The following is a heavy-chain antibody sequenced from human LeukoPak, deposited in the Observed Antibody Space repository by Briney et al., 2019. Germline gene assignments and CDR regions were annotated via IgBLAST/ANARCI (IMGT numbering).Heavy chain of an antibody. D-gene: IGHD5-12*01. CDR3: ARKDYSGYDP. Sequence: SGTLSLTCAVSGXSISSSNWWSWVRQPPGKGLEWIGEIYHSGSTNYNPSLKSRVTISVDNSKNQFSLKLSSVTAADTAFYYCARKDYSGYDPWGQGTLVTVSS. J-gene: IGHJ5*02. V-gene: IGHV4-4*02. CDR1: GXSISSSNW. CDR2: IYHSGST.